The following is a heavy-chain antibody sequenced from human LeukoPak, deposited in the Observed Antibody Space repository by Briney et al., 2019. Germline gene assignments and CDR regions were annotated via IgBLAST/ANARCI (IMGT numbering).Heavy chain of an antibody. CDR3: ARDPKYYFDY. Sequence: PSETLSLTCTVSGGSISSYYWGWIRQPPGKGLEWIGSIYYSGSTYYNPSLKSRVTISVDTSKNQFSLKLSSVTAADTAVYYCARDPKYYFDYWGQGTLVTVSS. V-gene: IGHV4-39*07. CDR1: GGSISSYY. CDR2: IYYSGST. J-gene: IGHJ4*02.